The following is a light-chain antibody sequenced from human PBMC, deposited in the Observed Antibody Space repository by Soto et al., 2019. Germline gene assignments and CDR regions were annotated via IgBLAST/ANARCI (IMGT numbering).Light chain of an antibody. CDR3: PQYVSSVT. V-gene: IGKV3-20*01. J-gene: IGKJ1*01. CDR2: GAS. Sequence: EIVLTQSPGFLSLSPGERATLSCRASQSVDSSFFAWYQQKPGQAPRLLIYGASKRATGIPDRFSGSGSGTDFTLTISRLEPEDLAVYYCPQYVSSVTFGQGPKVEIK. CDR1: QSVDSSF.